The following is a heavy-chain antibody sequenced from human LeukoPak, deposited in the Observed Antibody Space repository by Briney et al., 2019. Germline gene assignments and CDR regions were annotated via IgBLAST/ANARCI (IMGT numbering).Heavy chain of an antibody. CDR3: ARDTAKTSIVGASDGY. V-gene: IGHV3-21*01. CDR2: ISSSSSYI. D-gene: IGHD1-26*01. CDR1: GFTFSSYS. Sequence: PGGSLRLSCAASGFTFSSYSMNWVRQAPGKGLEWVSSISSSSSYIYYADSVKGRFTISRDNAKNSLYLQMNSLRAEDTAVYYCARDTAKTSIVGASDGYWGQGTLVTVSS. J-gene: IGHJ4*02.